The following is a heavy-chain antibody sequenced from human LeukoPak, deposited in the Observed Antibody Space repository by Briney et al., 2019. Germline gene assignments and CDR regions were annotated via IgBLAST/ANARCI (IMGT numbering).Heavy chain of an antibody. CDR2: ISYDGSNK. V-gene: IGHV3-30-3*01. CDR1: GFTFSSYA. J-gene: IGHJ6*02. Sequence: GGSLRLSCAASGFTFSSYAMHWVRQAPGKGLEWVAVISYDGSNKYYADSVKGRFTISRDNAKNSLYLQMNSLRAEDTAVYYCARVGAGYCSSTSCRGDYYYGMDVWGQGTTVTVSS. CDR3: ARVGAGYCSSTSCRGDYYYGMDV. D-gene: IGHD2-2*01.